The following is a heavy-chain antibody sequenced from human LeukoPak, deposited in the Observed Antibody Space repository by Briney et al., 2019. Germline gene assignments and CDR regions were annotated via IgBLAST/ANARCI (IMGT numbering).Heavy chain of an antibody. D-gene: IGHD6-6*01. Sequence: SETLSLTCGVSGGSFSGYYWSWIRQPPGKGLEWIGDINHSGRTNYNSPLKSRVTISLDTSKNQCSLKLSSVTAADTAEYYCARGSWQLAEEVYWGQGTLVTVSS. CDR2: INHSGRT. CDR3: ARGSWQLAEEVY. V-gene: IGHV4-34*01. CDR1: GGSFSGYY. J-gene: IGHJ4*02.